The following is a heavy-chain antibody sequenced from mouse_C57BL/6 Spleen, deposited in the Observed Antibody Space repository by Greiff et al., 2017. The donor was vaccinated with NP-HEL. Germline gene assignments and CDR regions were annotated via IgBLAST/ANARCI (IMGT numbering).Heavy chain of an antibody. J-gene: IGHJ4*01. Sequence: QVQLQQSGPELVKPGASVKISCKASGYAFSSSWMNWVKQRPGKGLEWIGRIYPGDGDTNYNGKFKGKTTLTADKSSSTAYMQLSSLTSEDSAVYFCATWDPGYYAMDYWGQGTSVTVSS. CDR2: IYPGDGDT. V-gene: IGHV1-82*01. D-gene: IGHD4-1*01. CDR1: GYAFSSSW. CDR3: ATWDPGYYAMDY.